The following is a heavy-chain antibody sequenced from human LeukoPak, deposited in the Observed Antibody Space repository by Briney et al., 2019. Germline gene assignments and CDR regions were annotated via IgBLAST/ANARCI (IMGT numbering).Heavy chain of an antibody. D-gene: IGHD3-16*01. CDR2: ISGDGGST. J-gene: IGHJ4*02. CDR1: GFSFDDYA. CDR3: AKPLVPAYVWGSYTGDYFDY. V-gene: IGHV3-43*02. Sequence: PGGSLRLSCAASGFSFDDYAMHWVRQAPGKGLEWVSLISGDGGSTYYADSVQGRFTISRDDSKNSLYLQMNSLRTEDTALYYCAKPLVPAYVWGSYTGDYFDYWGQGTLVTVSS.